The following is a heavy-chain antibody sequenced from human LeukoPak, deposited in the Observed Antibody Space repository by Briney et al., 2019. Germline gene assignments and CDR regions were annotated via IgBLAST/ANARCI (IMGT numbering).Heavy chain of an antibody. V-gene: IGHV4-34*01. D-gene: IGHD1-26*01. Sequence: SETLSLTCAVYGGSFSGYYWSWIRQPPGKGLEWIGEFYHSGSTNYNPSLKSRVTISLEKSKNQFSLKLSSVTAADTAVYYCVVSWGGMDVWGQGTTVTVSS. CDR3: VVSWGGMDV. CDR1: GGSFSGYY. J-gene: IGHJ6*02. CDR2: FYHSGST.